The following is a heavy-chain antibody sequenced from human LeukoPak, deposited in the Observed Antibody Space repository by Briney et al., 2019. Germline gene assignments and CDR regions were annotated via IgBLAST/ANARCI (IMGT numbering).Heavy chain of an antibody. J-gene: IGHJ4*02. CDR1: GVSISSHY. V-gene: IGHV4-4*07. CDR2: IYTSGST. CDR3: ARDWRYCSVGSCSYYFDY. D-gene: IGHD2-15*01. Sequence: PSETLSLTCSVSGVSISSHYWSWIRQPAREGLEWIWRIYTSGSTNYNPSLNSRVTISVDKSKNHLSLNLSSVTAADTAFYYCARDWRYCSVGSCSYYFDYWGQGALVTVSS.